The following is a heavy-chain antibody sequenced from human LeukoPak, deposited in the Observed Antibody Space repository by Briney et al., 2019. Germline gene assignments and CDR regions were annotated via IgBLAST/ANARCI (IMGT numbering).Heavy chain of an antibody. Sequence: GGSLRLSRAASGFNFSDFYMSWIRQAPGKGLEWLSSISLSGSTITYAASVKGRVTVSRDNAKTSLFLQMNSLRADDTAVYYCAREASCSSTTCYFDYWGQGTLVTVSS. CDR2: ISLSGSTI. J-gene: IGHJ4*02. D-gene: IGHD2-2*01. CDR1: GFNFSDFY. CDR3: AREASCSSTTCYFDY. V-gene: IGHV3-11*01.